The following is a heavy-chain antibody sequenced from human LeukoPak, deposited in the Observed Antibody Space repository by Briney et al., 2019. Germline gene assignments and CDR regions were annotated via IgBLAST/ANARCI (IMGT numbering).Heavy chain of an antibody. CDR3: AREEFDSGRYLGIDY. Sequence: ASVKVSFKGSGYTFTSYYMHWVRQPPGQGLEWVGILNPSGGSTSYAQKFQSRVTMTRDTYTSTDYMELSSLRSEDTAVYYCAREEFDSGRYLGIDYWGQGTLVTVSS. V-gene: IGHV1-46*03. D-gene: IGHD1-26*01. J-gene: IGHJ4*02. CDR1: GYTFTSYY. CDR2: LNPSGGST.